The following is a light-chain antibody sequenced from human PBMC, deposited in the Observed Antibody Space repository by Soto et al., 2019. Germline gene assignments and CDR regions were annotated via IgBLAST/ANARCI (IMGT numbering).Light chain of an antibody. CDR1: QDIRGA. CDR2: DAS. Sequence: IQLTQSPASLSASVGERVTITCRASQDIRGALAWYQQSPGEAPQLLIYDASTLESGVPSRFSGSSSGTHFTLTISSLQPEDFATYSCQHFLSYPTTFGQGPRLGI. V-gene: IGKV1-13*02. CDR3: QHFLSYPTT. J-gene: IGKJ5*01.